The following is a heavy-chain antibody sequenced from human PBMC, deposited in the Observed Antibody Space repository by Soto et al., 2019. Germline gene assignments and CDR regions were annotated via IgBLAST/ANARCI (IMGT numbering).Heavy chain of an antibody. CDR2: LIPIFGTA. D-gene: IGHD2-21*01. J-gene: IGHJ2*01. Sequence: GAAVKVSCKASGITFSSYAISWVRPAPVQGLEWMGGLIPIFGTANYAQKFQGRVTITADESKSTAYMELSSLRSEDTAVYYCACSYHIYHPGLFAFRGQRTLDL. V-gene: IGHV1-69*13. CDR1: GITFSSYA. CDR3: ACSYHIYHPGLFAFRGQRTLDL.